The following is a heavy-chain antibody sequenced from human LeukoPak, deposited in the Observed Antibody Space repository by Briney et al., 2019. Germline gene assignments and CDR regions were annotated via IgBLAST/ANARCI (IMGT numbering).Heavy chain of an antibody. CDR3: AKELAAAGRPIEY. J-gene: IGHJ4*02. V-gene: IGHV3-21*01. CDR2: ISSSSSYI. D-gene: IGHD6-13*01. CDR1: GFTFSSYS. Sequence: GGSLRLSCAASGFTFSSYSMNWVRQAPGKGLEWVSSISSSSSYIYYADTVKGRFTISRDNAKNTLYLQMSSLRDDDTAVYYCAKELAAAGRPIEYWGQGTLVTVSS.